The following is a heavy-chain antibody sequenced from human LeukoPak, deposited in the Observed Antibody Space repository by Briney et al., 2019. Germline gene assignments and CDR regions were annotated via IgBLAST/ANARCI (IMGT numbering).Heavy chain of an antibody. D-gene: IGHD1-26*01. J-gene: IGHJ4*02. CDR3: AKDRAYSGSYGGNAY. CDR1: GFTFSSYA. V-gene: IGHV3-30-3*01. CDR2: ISYDGSNK. Sequence: QAGGSLRLSCAASGFTFSSYAMHWVRQAPGKGLEWVAVISYDGSNKYYADSVKGRFTISRDNSKNTLYLQMNSLRAEDTAVYYCAKDRAYSGSYGGNAYWGQGTLVTVSS.